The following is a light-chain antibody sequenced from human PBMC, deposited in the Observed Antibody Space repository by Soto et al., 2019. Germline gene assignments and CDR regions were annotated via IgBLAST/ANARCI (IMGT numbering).Light chain of an antibody. CDR3: AAWDDTLNGWV. V-gene: IGLV1-44*01. CDR2: SNN. CDR1: SSNIGSKT. J-gene: IGLJ3*02. Sequence: QSVLTQPPSASGTPGQRVTISCFGSSSNIGSKTVNWYQQLPGTAPKVLIYSNNQRPSGVPDRFSGSKSGTSGSLAISGLQSEDEADYYCAAWDDTLNGWVFGGGTKLTVL.